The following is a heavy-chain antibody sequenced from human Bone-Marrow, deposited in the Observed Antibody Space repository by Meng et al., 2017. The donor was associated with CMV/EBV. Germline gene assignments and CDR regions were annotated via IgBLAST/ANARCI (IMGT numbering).Heavy chain of an antibody. Sequence: LSLTCAASGFTIGSEYWMSWIRQAPGKGLEWVANTKGDESDKHYLDSVKGGFTISRDTAKNSVYLQMNNLRVEDTAVYYCARDWPAPFDFWGQGKVVPVSS. J-gene: IGHJ4*02. CDR1: GFTIGSEYW. CDR2: TKGDESDK. CDR3: ARDWPAPFDF. V-gene: IGHV3-7*01.